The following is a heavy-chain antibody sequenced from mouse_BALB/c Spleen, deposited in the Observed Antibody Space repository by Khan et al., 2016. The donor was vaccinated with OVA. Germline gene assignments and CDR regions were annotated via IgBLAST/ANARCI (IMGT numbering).Heavy chain of an antibody. D-gene: IGHD2-14*01. CDR3: ARGGAAFYRNDEGAMDY. CDR2: INTHSGVP. Sequence: QIQLVQSGPELKKPGETVRISCKASGYTFTTAGMQWVQKMPGKGLKWIGWINTHSGVPKYAEDFKGRFAFSLETSASIGYLQITNLKNEDMAIYFCARGGAAFYRNDEGAMDYWGQGTSVTVSS. V-gene: IGHV9-4*02. J-gene: IGHJ4*01. CDR1: GYTFTTAG.